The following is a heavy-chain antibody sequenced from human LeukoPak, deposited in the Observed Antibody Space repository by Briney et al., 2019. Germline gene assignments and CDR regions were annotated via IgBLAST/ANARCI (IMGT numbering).Heavy chain of an antibody. CDR2: IKQDGSEK. V-gene: IGHV3-7*03. CDR1: GFTFSSYS. CDR3: ASNYGG. Sequence: GGSLRLSCAASGFTFSSYSMYWVRQAPGKGLEWAANIKQDGSEKYYVDSVRGRFTISRDNAKNSLSLQMNSLRAEDTAVYYCASNYGGWGQGTLVTVSS. D-gene: IGHD4-11*01. J-gene: IGHJ4*02.